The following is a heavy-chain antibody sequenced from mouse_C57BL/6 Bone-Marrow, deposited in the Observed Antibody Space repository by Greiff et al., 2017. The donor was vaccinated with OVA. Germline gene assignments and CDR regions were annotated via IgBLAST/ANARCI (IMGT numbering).Heavy chain of an antibody. V-gene: IGHV1-55*01. Sequence: VQLQQPGAELVKPGASVKMSCKASGYTFTSYWITWVKQRPGQGLEWIGDIYPGSGSTNYNEKFKSKATLTVDTSSSKAYMQLSSLTSEDSAVYYCARGGATVALYYYAMDYWGQGTSVTVSS. D-gene: IGHD1-1*01. J-gene: IGHJ4*01. CDR3: ARGGATVALYYYAMDY. CDR1: GYTFTSYW. CDR2: IYPGSGST.